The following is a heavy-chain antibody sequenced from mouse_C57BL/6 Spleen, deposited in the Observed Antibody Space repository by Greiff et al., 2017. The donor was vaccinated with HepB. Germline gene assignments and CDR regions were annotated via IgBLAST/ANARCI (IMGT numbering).Heavy chain of an antibody. J-gene: IGHJ2*01. CDR2: INYDGSST. CDR3: ARALYYKGYFDY. Sequence: EVMLVESEGGLVQPGSSMKLSCTASGFTFSDYYMAWVRQVPEKGLEWVANINYDGSSTYYLDSLKSRFIISRDNAKNILYLQMSSLKSEDTATYYWARALYYKGYFDYWGQGTTLTVSS. V-gene: IGHV5-16*01. D-gene: IGHD2-1*01. CDR1: GFTFSDYY.